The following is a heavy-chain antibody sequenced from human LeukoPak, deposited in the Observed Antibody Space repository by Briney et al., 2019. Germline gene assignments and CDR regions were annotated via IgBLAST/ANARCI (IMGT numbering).Heavy chain of an antibody. CDR3: AKLGGNFVDF. D-gene: IGHD1-1*01. Sequence: SQTLSLTCAISGDSGSSNNAAWTSIRQSPSRGLEWLGRTYYRSRWYNDYAVSVKGRITISPDTSRNQFSLHLNSVTPEDTAVYYCAKLGGNFVDFWGQGTLVTVSS. V-gene: IGHV6-1*01. CDR2: TYYRSRWYN. CDR1: GDSGSSNNAA. J-gene: IGHJ4*02.